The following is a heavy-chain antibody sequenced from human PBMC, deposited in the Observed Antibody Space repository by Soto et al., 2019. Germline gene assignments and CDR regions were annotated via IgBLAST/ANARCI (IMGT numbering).Heavy chain of an antibody. CDR3: ARDQVSSYYDSSGYDY. Sequence: QVQLVESGGGVVQPGRSLRLSCAASGFTFSSYGMHWVRQAPGKGLEWVAVISYDGSNKYYADSVKGRFTISRDNSKNTLYLQMNSLRAEDTAVYYCARDQVSSYYDSSGYDYWGQGTLVTVSS. CDR2: ISYDGSNK. J-gene: IGHJ4*02. D-gene: IGHD3-22*01. CDR1: GFTFSSYG. V-gene: IGHV3-30*03.